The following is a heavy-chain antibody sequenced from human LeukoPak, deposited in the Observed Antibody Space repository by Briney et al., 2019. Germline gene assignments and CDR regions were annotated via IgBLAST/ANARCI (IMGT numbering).Heavy chain of an antibody. CDR1: GFTFSSFP. D-gene: IGHD6-19*01. J-gene: IGHJ4*02. CDR3: AKDQRAVAAPFDY. V-gene: IGHV3-23*01. CDR2: ISGSGRVT. Sequence: GGSLRLSCAASGFTFSSFPMSWVRQAPGKGLEWVSTISGSGRVTYYADSVKGRFTISRDNSKSTLYLQMNSLRAEDTAVYYCAKDQRAVAAPFDYWGQGTLVTVSS.